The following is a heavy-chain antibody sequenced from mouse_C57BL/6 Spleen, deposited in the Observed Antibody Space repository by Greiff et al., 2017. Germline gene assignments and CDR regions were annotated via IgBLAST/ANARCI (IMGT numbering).Heavy chain of an antibody. Sequence: QVQLQQSGAELVRPGASVKVSCKASGYAFTNYLIEWVKQRPGQGLEWIGEINPGSGGTNYNEKFKGKATLTADKSSSTAYMQLSSLTSDDSAVYFCARWDDYDDGWGQGTTLTVSS. CDR1: GYAFTNYL. D-gene: IGHD2-4*01. CDR3: ARWDDYDDG. J-gene: IGHJ2*01. CDR2: INPGSGGT. V-gene: IGHV1-54*01.